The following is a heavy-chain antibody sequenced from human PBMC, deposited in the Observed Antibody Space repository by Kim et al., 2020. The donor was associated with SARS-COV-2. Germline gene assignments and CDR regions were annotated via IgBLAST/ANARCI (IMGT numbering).Heavy chain of an antibody. CDR1: GFTFSSYW. Sequence: GGSLRLSCAASGFTFSSYWMHWVRQAPGKGLVWVSRINSDGSSTSYADSVKGRFTISRDNAKNTLYLQMNSLRAEDTAVYYCARGYCSSTSCYGSVGYFQHWGQGTLVTVSS. CDR3: ARGYCSSTSCYGSVGYFQH. CDR2: INSDGSST. D-gene: IGHD2-2*01. J-gene: IGHJ1*01. V-gene: IGHV3-74*01.